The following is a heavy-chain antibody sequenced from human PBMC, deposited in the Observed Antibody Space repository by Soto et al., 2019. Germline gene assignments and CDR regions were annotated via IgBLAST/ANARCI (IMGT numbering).Heavy chain of an antibody. CDR1: GYSFSDYG. CDR3: ARYGYSSGWYLGTGMDV. CDR2: ISTYNGNT. V-gene: IGHV1-18*04. Sequence: QVQLVQSGAEVKKPGASLKVSCQASGYSFSDYGIAWVRQAPGQGLAWVGWISTYNGNTNYAQKFQGRDTMTTDTSANPAYMELRSLRSDDTAMYYCARYGYSSGWYLGTGMDVWGQGTPVTVSS. D-gene: IGHD6-19*01. J-gene: IGHJ6*02.